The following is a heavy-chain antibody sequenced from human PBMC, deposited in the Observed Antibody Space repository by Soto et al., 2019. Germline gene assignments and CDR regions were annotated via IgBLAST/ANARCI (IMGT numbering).Heavy chain of an antibody. V-gene: IGHV3-30*19. D-gene: IGHD2-8*01. CDR3: ARDDDRPDNGLDM. CDR1: GFTFSNYG. J-gene: IGHJ3*02. Sequence: QVQLVESGGGVVQPGRSLRLSCAASGFTFSNYGMHWVRQAPGKGLEWLAVILNDGGDQNYGDSVKGRFTISRDNSKNTLYLQINSLRVDDKAVYYCARDDDRPDNGLDMWGQGTMVTVSS. CDR2: ILNDGGDQ.